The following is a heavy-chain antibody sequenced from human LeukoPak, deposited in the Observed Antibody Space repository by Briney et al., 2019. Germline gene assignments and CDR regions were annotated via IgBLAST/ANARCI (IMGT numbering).Heavy chain of an antibody. D-gene: IGHD3-22*01. CDR2: IKQDGSEK. Sequence: PGGSLRLSCAASGFTFSSYWMSWVRQAPGKGLEWVANIKQDGSEKYYVDSVKGRFTISRDNAKNTLYLQVNSLRAEDTAVYYCARVHDSSGYYYPLDAFDIWGQGTMVTVSS. J-gene: IGHJ3*02. CDR3: ARVHDSSGYYYPLDAFDI. V-gene: IGHV3-7*01. CDR1: GFTFSSYW.